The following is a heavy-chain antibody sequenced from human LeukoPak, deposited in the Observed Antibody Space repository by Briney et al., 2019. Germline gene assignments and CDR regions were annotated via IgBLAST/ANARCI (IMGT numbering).Heavy chain of an antibody. J-gene: IGHJ4*02. CDR2: ISYDGSNK. CDR1: GFTFSSYG. Sequence: GGSLRLSCAASGFTFSSYGMHWVRQAPGKGLEWVAVISYDGSNKYYADSVKGRFTISRDNSKNTLYLQMNSLRAEDTAVYYCAKVAGSFYFDYWGQGTLVTVPS. V-gene: IGHV3-30*18. CDR3: AKVAGSFYFDY. D-gene: IGHD6-19*01.